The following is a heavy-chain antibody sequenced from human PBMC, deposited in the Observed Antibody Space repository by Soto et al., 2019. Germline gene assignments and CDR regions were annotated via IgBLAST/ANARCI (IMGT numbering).Heavy chain of an antibody. D-gene: IGHD6-6*01. CDR2: ISSDGNDK. J-gene: IGHJ4*02. Sequence: QVQLVESGGGVVQPGRSLRLSCAASGFTFSNYGMHWVRQAPGKGLEWVTTISSDGNDKYYADSVKGRFTISRDNSKNTLDLQMNGLRAEDTAVYYCETGSMSAHQFLDNWGQGTLVTVSS. CDR1: GFTFSNYG. V-gene: IGHV3-30*03. CDR3: ETGSMSAHQFLDN.